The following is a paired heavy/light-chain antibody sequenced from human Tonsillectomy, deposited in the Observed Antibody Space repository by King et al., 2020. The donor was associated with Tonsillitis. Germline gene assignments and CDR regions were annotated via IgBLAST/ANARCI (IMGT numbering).Light chain of an antibody. Sequence: DVVMTQSPLSLPVTLGQPASISCRSSQSLVHSDGNTYLNWFQQRPGQSPRRLIYKVSNRDSGVPDRFSGSGSGTDFTLKISRVEAEDVGVYYCMQGTHWPWTFGQGTKVEIK. V-gene: IGKV2-30*02. J-gene: IGKJ1*01. CDR2: KVS. CDR1: QSLVHSDGNTY. CDR3: MQGTHWPWT.
Heavy chain of an antibody. Sequence: EVQLVESGGGLVQPGGSLRLSCAASGFTFSSYWMSWVRQAPGKGLEWVANIKQDGSEKYYVDSVKGRFTISRDNAKNSLYLQMNSLRAEDTAVYYCARDHVGGWFGELLSGNYGMDVWGQGTTVTVSS. D-gene: IGHD3-10*01. CDR1: GFTFSSYW. J-gene: IGHJ6*02. CDR2: IKQDGSEK. V-gene: IGHV3-7*03. CDR3: ARDHVGGWFGELLSGNYGMDV.